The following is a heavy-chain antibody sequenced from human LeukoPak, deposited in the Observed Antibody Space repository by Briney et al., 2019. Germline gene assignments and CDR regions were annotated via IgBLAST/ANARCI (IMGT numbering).Heavy chain of an antibody. CDR3: AREHSNAEQHIDY. D-gene: IGHD6-13*01. Sequence: SPGGSLRLSCAASGFTFSSYAMSWVRQAPGKGLEWVSSISSSSSYIYYADSVKGRFTISRDNAKNSLYLQMNSLRAEDTAVYYCAREHSNAEQHIDYWGQGTLVTVSS. V-gene: IGHV3-21*01. CDR1: GFTFSSYA. CDR2: ISSSSSYI. J-gene: IGHJ4*02.